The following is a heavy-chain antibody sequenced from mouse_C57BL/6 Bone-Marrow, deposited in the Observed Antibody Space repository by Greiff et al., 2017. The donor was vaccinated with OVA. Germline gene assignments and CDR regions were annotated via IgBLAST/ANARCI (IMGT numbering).Heavy chain of an antibody. Sequence: QVQLQQPGAELARPGASVKLSCKASGYTFTSYGISWVKQRTGQGLEWIGEIYTRSGNTYYNEKFKGKATLTADKSSSTAYMELRSLTSEDSAVYFCARIYYYGSSYLRYWGQGTSVTVSS. CDR3: ARIYYYGSSYLRY. CDR2: IYTRSGNT. CDR1: GYTFTSYG. V-gene: IGHV1-81*01. J-gene: IGHJ4*01. D-gene: IGHD1-1*01.